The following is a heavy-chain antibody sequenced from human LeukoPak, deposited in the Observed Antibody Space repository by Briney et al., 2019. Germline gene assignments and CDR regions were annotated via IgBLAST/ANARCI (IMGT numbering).Heavy chain of an antibody. V-gene: IGHV3-21*01. Sequence: PGGSLRLSCAASGFTFSNYYMNWVRQAPGKGLEWVSSISGSSSYIYYADSVKGRFTISRDNAKNSLYLQMNSLRAEDTAVYYCARSGAPTLDYWGQGTLVIVSS. D-gene: IGHD2-15*01. CDR1: GFTFSNYY. CDR2: ISGSSSYI. J-gene: IGHJ4*02. CDR3: ARSGAPTLDY.